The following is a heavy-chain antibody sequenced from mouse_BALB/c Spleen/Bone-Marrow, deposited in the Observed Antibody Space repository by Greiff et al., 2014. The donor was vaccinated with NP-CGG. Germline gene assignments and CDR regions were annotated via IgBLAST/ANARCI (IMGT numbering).Heavy chain of an antibody. Sequence: QVQLQQSGAELVKPGASVRLSCKASGYSFTSYWIHWAKQRPGQGLEWIGEINPSNGRNNYNEKFKNKATLTVDKSSSTAYMQLSSLTSEDSAVYYCARYDGPAWFAYWGQGTLVTVSA. CDR2: INPSNGRN. J-gene: IGHJ3*01. V-gene: IGHV1S81*02. CDR3: ARYDGPAWFAY. CDR1: GYSFTSYW. D-gene: IGHD2-3*01.